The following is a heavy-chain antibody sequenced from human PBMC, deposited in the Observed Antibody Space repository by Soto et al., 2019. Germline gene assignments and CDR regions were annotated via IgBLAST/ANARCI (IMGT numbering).Heavy chain of an antibody. D-gene: IGHD3-16*01. CDR2: INHSGST. J-gene: IGHJ4*02. CDR3: ARANRAFGY. Sequence: SETLSLTCAVYGGSFSGYYWSWIRQPPGKGLEWIGEINHSGSTNYNPSLKSRVTISVDTSKNQFSLKLSSVTAADTAVYYCARANRAFGYWGRGTLVTVS. CDR1: GGSFSGYY. V-gene: IGHV4-34*01.